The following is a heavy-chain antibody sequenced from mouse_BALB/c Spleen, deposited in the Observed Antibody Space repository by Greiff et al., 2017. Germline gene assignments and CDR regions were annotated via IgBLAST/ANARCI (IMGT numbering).Heavy chain of an antibody. J-gene: IGHJ4*01. CDR1: GDSITSGY. CDR3: ARGTMSTTDYAMDY. V-gene: IGHV3-8*02. D-gene: IGHD2-4*01. CDR2: ISYSGST. Sequence: VQLKESGPSLVKPSQTLSLTCSVTGDSITSGYWNWIRKFPGNKLEYMGYISYSGSTYYNPSLKSRISITRDTSTNQYYLQLNSVTTEDTATYYCARGTMSTTDYAMDYWGQGTSVTVSS.